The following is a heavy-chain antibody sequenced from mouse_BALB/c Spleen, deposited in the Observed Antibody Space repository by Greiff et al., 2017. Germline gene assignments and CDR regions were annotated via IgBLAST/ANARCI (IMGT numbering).Heavy chain of an antibody. CDR3: AREYGNSYAMDY. J-gene: IGHJ4*01. CDR1: GFTFSSYG. D-gene: IGHD2-10*02. Sequence: EVKLVESGGDLVKPGGSLKLSCAASGFTFSSYGMSWVRQTPDKRLEWVATISSGGSYTYYPDSVKGRFTISRDNAKNTLYLQMSSLKSEDTAMYYCAREYGNSYAMDYWGQGTSVTVSS. CDR2: ISSGGSYT. V-gene: IGHV5-6*01.